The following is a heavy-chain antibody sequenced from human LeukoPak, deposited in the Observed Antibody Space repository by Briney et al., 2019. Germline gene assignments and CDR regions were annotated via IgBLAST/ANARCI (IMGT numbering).Heavy chain of an antibody. CDR1: GASISSYY. Sequence: SETLSLTCTVSGASISSYYWSWIRQPPGKGLEWLGYIYTSGSTNYNPSLKSRVTISVDTSKNQFSLKLSSVTAADTAVYYCARHWPGYCTNGVCYRSPTAFDIWGQGTMVTVSS. J-gene: IGHJ3*02. V-gene: IGHV4-4*09. D-gene: IGHD2-8*01. CDR2: IYTSGST. CDR3: ARHWPGYCTNGVCYRSPTAFDI.